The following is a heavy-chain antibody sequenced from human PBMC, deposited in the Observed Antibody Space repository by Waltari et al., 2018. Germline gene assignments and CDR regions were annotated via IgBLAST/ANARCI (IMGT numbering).Heavy chain of an antibody. Sequence: QVQLQESGPGLVKPSETLSLTCAVSGYSISSGYYWGWIRQPPGKGLEWIGSIYHSGSTYYTPSLKGRVTISVDTSKNQFSLKLSSVTAADTAVYYCARVWAVAGRFDYWGQGTLVTVSS. CDR2: IYHSGST. J-gene: IGHJ4*02. V-gene: IGHV4-38-2*01. CDR3: ARVWAVAGRFDY. CDR1: GYSISSGYY. D-gene: IGHD6-19*01.